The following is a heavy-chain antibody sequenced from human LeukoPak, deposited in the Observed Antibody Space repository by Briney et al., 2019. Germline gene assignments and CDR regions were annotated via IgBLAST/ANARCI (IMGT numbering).Heavy chain of an antibody. CDR2: IYYSGST. V-gene: IGHV4-59*08. CDR3: ASASIAAAGNDY. J-gene: IGHJ4*02. D-gene: IGHD6-13*01. Sequence: SETLSLTCTVSGVSISSYYWSWIRQPPGKGLEWIGYIYYSGSTNYNPSLKSRVTISVDTSKNQFSLKLSSVTAADTAVYYCASASIAAAGNDYWGQGTLVTVSS. CDR1: GVSISSYY.